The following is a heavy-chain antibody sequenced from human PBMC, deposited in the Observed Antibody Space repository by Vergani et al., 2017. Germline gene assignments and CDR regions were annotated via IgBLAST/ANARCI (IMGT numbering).Heavy chain of an antibody. CDR3: ARGETRTDWFDP. J-gene: IGHJ5*02. CDR2: VYPSGTT. Sequence: QVQLHESGPGLVKPSENLSLICSVPGVSMQSGSFYCTGIGQTAERRLEWMGRVYPSGTTNYNPSLNGRVTIFVDKSKNLLSLRLNSVTAADTAVYYCARGETRTDWFDPWGQGTLVTVSS. CDR1: GVSMQSGSFY. D-gene: IGHD3/OR15-3a*01. V-gene: IGHV4-61*02.